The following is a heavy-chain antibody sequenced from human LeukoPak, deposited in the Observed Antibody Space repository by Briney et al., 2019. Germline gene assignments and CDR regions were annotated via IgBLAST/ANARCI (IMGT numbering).Heavy chain of an antibody. CDR3: AIRTYTSGWYYFNY. J-gene: IGHJ4*02. V-gene: IGHV3-74*01. CDR2: INTDGTVT. CDR1: GFTFSKYW. D-gene: IGHD6-19*01. Sequence: GGSLSLSCAASGFTFSKYWMLWVRQAPGKGLESVSRINTDGTVTTYADSVKGRFTVSRDNADNTMFLQMNSLRAEDTAVYYCAIRTYTSGWYYFNYWGQGTLVTVSS.